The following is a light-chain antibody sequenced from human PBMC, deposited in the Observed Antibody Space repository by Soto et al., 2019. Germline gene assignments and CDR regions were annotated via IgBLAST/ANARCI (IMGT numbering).Light chain of an antibody. CDR2: GAS. V-gene: IGKV3-20*01. CDR1: QSVSSSY. CDR3: WQYGSSLFV. Sequence: EIALTQSPGTLSLSPGERATLSCRASQSVSSSYLAWYQQKPGQAPRLLIYGASTRATGIPDRFSGSGSGTDFTLTISRLEPEDFAVYYCWQYGSSLFVFGHGNKVDIK. J-gene: IGKJ3*01.